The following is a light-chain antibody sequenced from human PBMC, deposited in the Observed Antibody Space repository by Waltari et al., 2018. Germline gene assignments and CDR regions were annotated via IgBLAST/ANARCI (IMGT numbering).Light chain of an antibody. CDR2: SNG. CDR1: NSNSGSNP. CDR3: ATWDDRLTGVL. V-gene: IGLV1-44*01. Sequence: QSVLTQPPSVSGTPGQRVTISCSGSNSNSGSNPVNWYQQVPGTAPKLLIYSNGQRPSGVPDRFSDSKSGTSASLAISGLQSEDEADYYCATWDDRLTGVLFGGGTKVTVL. J-gene: IGLJ2*01.